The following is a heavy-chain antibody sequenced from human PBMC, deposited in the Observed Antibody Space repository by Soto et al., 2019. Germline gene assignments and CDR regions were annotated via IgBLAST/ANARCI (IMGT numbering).Heavy chain of an antibody. V-gene: IGHV3-33*01. CDR1: GSIFSGYG. CDR2: IWYDGSNK. J-gene: IGHJ4*02. D-gene: IGHD1-7*01. CDR3: AXXXXXGTAFRGFCDY. Sequence: QEQLVESGGGVVQPGRSLRLSCAASGSIFSGYGMHWVRQAPGKGLEWVAVIWYDGSNKYYADSVKGRFTISRDNSKNMLYLQMDSLRAEDTAVYXXAXXXXXGTAFRGFCDYWGQGTLVTXSS.